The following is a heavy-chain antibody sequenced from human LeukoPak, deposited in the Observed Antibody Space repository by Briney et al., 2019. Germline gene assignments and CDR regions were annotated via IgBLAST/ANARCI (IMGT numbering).Heavy chain of an antibody. CDR1: GGSISSGGYY. J-gene: IGHJ4*02. Sequence: PSETLSLTFTVSGGSISSGGYYWSWIRQPPGKGLEWIGYIYHSGSTYYNPSLKSRVTISVDRSKNQFSLKLSSVTAADTAVYYCARETSSSSEHDYWGQGTLVTVSS. D-gene: IGHD6-6*01. CDR2: IYHSGST. CDR3: ARETSSSSEHDY. V-gene: IGHV4-30-2*01.